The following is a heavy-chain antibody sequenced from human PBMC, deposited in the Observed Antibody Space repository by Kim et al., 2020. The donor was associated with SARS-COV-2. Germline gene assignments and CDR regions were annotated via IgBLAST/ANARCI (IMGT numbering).Heavy chain of an antibody. CDR2: ISWNSGSI. Sequence: GGSLRLSCAASGFTFDDYAMHWVRQAPGKGLEWVSGISWNSGSIGYADSVKGRFTISRDNAKNSLYLQMNSLRAEDTALYYCAKAPIYGANFDYWGQGT. D-gene: IGHD4-17*01. V-gene: IGHV3-9*01. CDR3: AKAPIYGANFDY. CDR1: GFTFDDYA. J-gene: IGHJ4*02.